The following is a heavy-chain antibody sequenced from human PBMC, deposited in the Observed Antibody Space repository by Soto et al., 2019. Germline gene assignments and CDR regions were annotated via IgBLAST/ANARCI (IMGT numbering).Heavy chain of an antibody. CDR1: GGSSSNYI. Sequence: QVHLVQSGAEVKKPGSSVKVSCKASGGSSSNYIFAWVRQAPGQGLEWMGGTIPMFATAQYAQKLQGRVTITADESTSTVYMDLTSLTSDDTAVYYCARGLFGQQWLVGFDTWGQGTLVTVSS. CDR2: TIPMFATA. J-gene: IGHJ4*02. D-gene: IGHD6-19*01. CDR3: ARGLFGQQWLVGFDT. V-gene: IGHV1-69*01.